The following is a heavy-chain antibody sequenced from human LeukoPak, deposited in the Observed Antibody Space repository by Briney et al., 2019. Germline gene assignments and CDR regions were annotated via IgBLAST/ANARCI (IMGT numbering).Heavy chain of an antibody. CDR2: MNPNSGNT. V-gene: IGHV1-8*03. Sequence: ASVKVSCKASGYTFTSYDINWVRQATGQGLEWMGWMNPNSGNTGYAQKFQGRVTITRNTSISTAYMELSSLRSEDTAVYYCAREVYCSSTSCYTVENWFDPWGQGTLVTVSS. CDR3: AREVYCSSTSCYTVENWFDP. D-gene: IGHD2-2*02. CDR1: GYTFTSYD. J-gene: IGHJ5*02.